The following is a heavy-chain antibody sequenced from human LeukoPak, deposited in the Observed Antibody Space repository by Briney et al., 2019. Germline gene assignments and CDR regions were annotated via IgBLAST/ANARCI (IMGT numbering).Heavy chain of an antibody. CDR1: GGSISSYS. D-gene: IGHD3-9*01. CDR3: ARLRPDYDILTGFPMDV. V-gene: IGHV4-59*01. J-gene: IGHJ6*02. CDR2: IYYSGST. Sequence: SETLSLTCSVSGGSISSYSWSWIRQPPGKGLEWIGYIYYSGSTNYNPSLKRPVTQSVDTSKNQFSLKLSSVTAVDTAVYYCARLRPDYDILTGFPMDVWGPGTTVTVSS.